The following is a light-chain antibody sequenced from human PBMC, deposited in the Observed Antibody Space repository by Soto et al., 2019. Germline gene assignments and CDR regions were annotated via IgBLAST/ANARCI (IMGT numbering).Light chain of an antibody. CDR3: QQYNNWPSTT. V-gene: IGKV3-15*01. CDR2: GSF. CDR1: QSVSSN. Sequence: EIVMTQSPATLSVFPGERATLSCRASQSVSSNLAWYQQKPGQAPRLLIYGSFTRATGIPARFSGSGSGTEFTLIISSLQYEDFAVYYCQQYNNWPSTTFGQGTKLEIK. J-gene: IGKJ2*01.